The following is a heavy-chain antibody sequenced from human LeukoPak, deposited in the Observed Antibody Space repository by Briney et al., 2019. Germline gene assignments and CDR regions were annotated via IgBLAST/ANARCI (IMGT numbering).Heavy chain of an antibody. CDR3: ARYSGHDAFDI. CDR1: GFTVSTNY. D-gene: IGHD2-21*01. J-gene: IGHJ3*02. V-gene: IGHV3-53*01. CDR2: IYRSGST. Sequence: GGSLRLSCAASGFTVSTNYVSWVRQAPGKGLEWVSVIYRSGSTYYADSGKGRFTISRDNSKNTLYLQMNRLRAEDTAVYYCARYSGHDAFDIWGQGTMVSVSS.